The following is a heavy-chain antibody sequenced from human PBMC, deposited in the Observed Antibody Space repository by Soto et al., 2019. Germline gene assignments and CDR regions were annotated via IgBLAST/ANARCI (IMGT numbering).Heavy chain of an antibody. CDR1: GFTFSSYA. CDR3: AKGRRWGYCSGGSCYPADAFDI. V-gene: IGHV3-23*01. D-gene: IGHD2-15*01. Sequence: EVQLLESGGGLVQPGGSLRLSCAASGFTFSSYAMSWVRQAPVKGLEWVSAISGSGGSTYYADSVKGRFTISRDNSKNTLYLQLNSLRAEDTAVYYCAKGRRWGYCSGGSCYPADAFDIWGQGTMVTVSS. J-gene: IGHJ3*02. CDR2: ISGSGGST.